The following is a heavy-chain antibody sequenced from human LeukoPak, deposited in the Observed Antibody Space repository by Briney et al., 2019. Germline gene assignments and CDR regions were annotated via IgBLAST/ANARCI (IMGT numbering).Heavy chain of an antibody. CDR1: GYSFSIYW. D-gene: IGHD2-15*01. CDR3: ARLDCSGGSCYSEPYYYGMDV. CDR2: IYPGDSDT. J-gene: IGHJ6*02. V-gene: IGHV5-51*01. Sequence: GESLRISCKGSGYSFSIYWIGWVRQMPGKGLEWMGIIYPGDSDTRYSPSFQGQVTISADKSISTAYLQWSSLKASDTAMYYCARLDCSGGSCYSEPYYYGMDVWGQGTTVTVSS.